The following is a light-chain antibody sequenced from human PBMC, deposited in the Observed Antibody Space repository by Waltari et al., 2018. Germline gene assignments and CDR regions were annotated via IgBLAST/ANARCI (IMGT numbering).Light chain of an antibody. CDR2: SND. Sequence: QSVLPQAPSVSGTPGQRVTISCSGTNYNIDSGPVNWYQQVPGMSPKLLIYSNDQRPSGVPDRFSGSKSGTSASLAISGLQSEDEADYYCATWDGRVNGVLFGGGTKVTVL. CDR3: ATWDGRVNGVL. J-gene: IGLJ2*01. CDR1: NYNIDSGP. V-gene: IGLV1-44*01.